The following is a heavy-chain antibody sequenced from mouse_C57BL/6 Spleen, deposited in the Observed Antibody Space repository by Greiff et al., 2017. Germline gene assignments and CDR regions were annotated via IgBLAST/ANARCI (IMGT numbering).Heavy chain of an antibody. J-gene: IGHJ2*01. CDR1: GYTFTSYW. V-gene: IGHV1-69*01. CDR2: IDPSDSYT. D-gene: IGHD2-1*01. Sequence: VQLQQPGAELVMPGASVKLSCKASGYTFTSYWMHWVKQRPGQGLEWIGEIDPSDSYTNYNQKFKGKSTLTVDKSSSTAYMQLSSLTSEDSAVYYCARSRGYGNYGFDYWGQGTPLTVSS. CDR3: ARSRGYGNYGFDY.